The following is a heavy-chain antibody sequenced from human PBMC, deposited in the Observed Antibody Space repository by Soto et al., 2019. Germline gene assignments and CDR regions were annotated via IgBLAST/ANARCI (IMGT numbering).Heavy chain of an antibody. Sequence: GGSLRLSCAASGFTFSRYWMSWVRQAPGKGLEWVANIKQDGSEKYYVDSVKGRFTISRDNAKNSLYLQMNSLRAEDTAVYYCARDAGTTGTTPNDYWGQGTLLTVSS. CDR3: ARDAGTTGTTPNDY. J-gene: IGHJ4*02. D-gene: IGHD1-1*01. V-gene: IGHV3-7*01. CDR2: IKQDGSEK. CDR1: GFTFSRYW.